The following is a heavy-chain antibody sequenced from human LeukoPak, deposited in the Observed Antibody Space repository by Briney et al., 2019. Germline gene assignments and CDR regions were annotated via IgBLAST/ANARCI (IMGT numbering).Heavy chain of an antibody. CDR3: AKITIFGVGIDY. CDR1: GFTFSSYG. D-gene: IGHD3-3*01. V-gene: IGHV3-30*02. J-gene: IGHJ4*02. Sequence: PGGSLRLSCAASGFTFSSYGMHWVRQAPGKGLECVVFIQYDGGNKYYTDSVKGRFTISRDNSKNTLYLQMNSLRPEDTAVYYCAKITIFGVGIDYWGQGTLVTVSS. CDR2: IQYDGGNK.